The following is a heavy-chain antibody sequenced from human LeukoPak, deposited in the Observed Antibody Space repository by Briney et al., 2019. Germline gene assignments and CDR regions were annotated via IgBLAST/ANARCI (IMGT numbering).Heavy chain of an antibody. J-gene: IGHJ6*03. CDR3: AKDGKVGCSSTSCYKGYYYYYMDV. Sequence: AGGSLRLSCAASGFTVSSNYMSWVRPAPGKGPEWVSVIYSGGSTYYADSVKGRFTISRDHSKNTLYLQMNSLRAEDTAVYYCAKDGKVGCSSTSCYKGYYYYYMDVWGKGTTVTVSS. V-gene: IGHV3-53*01. CDR2: IYSGGST. D-gene: IGHD2-2*02. CDR1: GFTVSSNY.